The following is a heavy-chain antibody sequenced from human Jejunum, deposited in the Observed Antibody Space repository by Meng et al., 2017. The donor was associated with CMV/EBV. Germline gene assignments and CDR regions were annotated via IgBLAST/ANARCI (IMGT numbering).Heavy chain of an antibody. CDR1: GYTFTTYG. J-gene: IGHJ4*02. D-gene: IGHD5-24*01. V-gene: IGHV7-4-1*02. CDR3: TRGDGAHSAKFDH. CDR2: INTNTGIP. Sequence: QVQLVQSGSELKEPGASVKVSCKTSGYTFTTYGINWVREAPGQRLEWMGWINTNTGIPVCAQDFTGRFVFSLDTSVSTAYLQISGLRAGDTAVYYCTRGDGAHSAKFDHWGQGTLVTVSS.